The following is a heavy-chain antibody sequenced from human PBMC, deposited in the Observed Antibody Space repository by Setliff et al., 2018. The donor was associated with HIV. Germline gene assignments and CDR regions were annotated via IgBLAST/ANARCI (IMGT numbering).Heavy chain of an antibody. CDR3: ARGTWIQLSALALFDY. V-gene: IGHV4-59*08. J-gene: IGHJ4*02. D-gene: IGHD5-18*01. Sequence: SETLSLTCSVSGDSISSSYWSWIRQPPGKGLECIGYVHYSGNTNYNPSLKSRLTISVDTSKNQFSLKLSSVTAADTAVYYCARGTWIQLSALALFDYWGQGALVTVSS. CDR1: GDSISSSY. CDR2: VHYSGNT.